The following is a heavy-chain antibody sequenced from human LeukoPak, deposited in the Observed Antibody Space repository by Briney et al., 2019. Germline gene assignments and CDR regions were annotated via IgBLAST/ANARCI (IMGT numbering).Heavy chain of an antibody. CDR1: GFTFDDYA. D-gene: IGHD3-16*01. Sequence: GGSLRLSCAASGFTFDDYAMHWVRQAPGKGLEWVSYISSSGSTIYYADSVKGRFTISRDNAKNSLYLQMNSLRAEDTAVYYCAREWGNNWFDPWGQGTLVTVSS. V-gene: IGHV3-48*03. J-gene: IGHJ5*02. CDR2: ISSSGSTI. CDR3: AREWGNNWFDP.